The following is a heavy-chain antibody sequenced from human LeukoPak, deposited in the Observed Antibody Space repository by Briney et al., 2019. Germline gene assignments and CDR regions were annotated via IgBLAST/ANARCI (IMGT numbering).Heavy chain of an antibody. V-gene: IGHV3-23*01. Sequence: GGSLRLSCAASGFTFSSYAMSWVRQAPGKGLEWVSAITGSGGNRFYAGSVKGRFTISRDNSRNTLYLQMDSLRGDDTAVYYCAKDPNGDYIGAFDFQRWGQGTQVTVSS. D-gene: IGHD4-17*01. J-gene: IGHJ1*01. CDR3: AKDPNGDYIGAFDFQR. CDR1: GFTFSSYA. CDR2: ITGSGGNR.